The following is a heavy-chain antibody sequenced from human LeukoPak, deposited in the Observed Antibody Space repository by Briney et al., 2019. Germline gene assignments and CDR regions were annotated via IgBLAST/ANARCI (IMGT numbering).Heavy chain of an antibody. V-gene: IGHV3-23*01. CDR3: ARRSSGSPPYYFGY. D-gene: IGHD1-26*01. J-gene: IGHJ4*02. Sequence: GGSLRLSCAASGFTFSSHAMSWVRRAPGKGLEWVSGLIENGATTYYADSVKGRFTISRDNAKNTLYLQMNSLRAEDTAVYYCARRSSGSPPYYFGYWGQGTLVTVSS. CDR1: GFTFSSHA. CDR2: LIENGATT.